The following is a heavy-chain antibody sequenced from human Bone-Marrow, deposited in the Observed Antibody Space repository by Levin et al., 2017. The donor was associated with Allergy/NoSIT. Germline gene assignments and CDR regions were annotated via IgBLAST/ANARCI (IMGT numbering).Heavy chain of an antibody. CDR3: AKPMFTDGWYYLAD. CDR1: GFTFSRYD. CDR2: ISSRGDST. Sequence: GGSLRLSCAASGFTFSRYDMHWVRQAPGKGLEWVSSISSRGDSTSNADSVKGRFTISRDDSRDTLYLQVSSLRAEDTAVYYCAKPMFTDGWYYLADWGQGTLVTVSS. D-gene: IGHD6-19*01. V-gene: IGHV3-23*01. J-gene: IGHJ4*02.